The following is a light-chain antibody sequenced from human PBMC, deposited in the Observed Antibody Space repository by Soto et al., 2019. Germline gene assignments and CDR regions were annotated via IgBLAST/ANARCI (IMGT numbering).Light chain of an antibody. CDR3: QQRSNWLN. J-gene: IGKJ4*01. Sequence: EIVLTQSPATLSLSPGERATLACRASQSVDTYLAWYQQKPGQAPRLLIYGASKRATGIPARFSGSGSGTDFTLTISSLEPEEFAVYYCQQRSNWLNFGGGTKVELK. CDR2: GAS. V-gene: IGKV3-11*01. CDR1: QSVDTY.